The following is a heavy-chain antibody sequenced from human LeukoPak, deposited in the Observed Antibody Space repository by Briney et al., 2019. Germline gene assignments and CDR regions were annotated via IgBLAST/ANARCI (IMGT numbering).Heavy chain of an antibody. Sequence: GASVKVSCKASGGTFSSYAISWVRQAPGQGLEWMGGIIPIFGTANYAQEFQGRVTITADESTSTAYMELSSLISEHTAVYYCARASDYGGNPDYYYYYYMDVWGKGTTVTVSS. CDR3: ARASDYGGNPDYYYYYYMDV. CDR2: IIPIFGTA. CDR1: GGTFSSYA. J-gene: IGHJ6*03. V-gene: IGHV1-69*13. D-gene: IGHD4-23*01.